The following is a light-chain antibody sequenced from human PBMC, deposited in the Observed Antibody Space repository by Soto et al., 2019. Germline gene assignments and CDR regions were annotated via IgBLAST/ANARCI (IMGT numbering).Light chain of an antibody. J-gene: IGKJ2*01. CDR1: QRFSTW. Sequence: DIQMTQSTSTLSASVGDRVTITCRASQRFSTWLAWYQQKPGKAPRLLIYDASSLEGGVPSRFSGRGSGTEFTLTISGLQPDDFATYYCQQYNSSPYTFGKGTKMEIK. V-gene: IGKV1-5*01. CDR2: DAS. CDR3: QQYNSSPYT.